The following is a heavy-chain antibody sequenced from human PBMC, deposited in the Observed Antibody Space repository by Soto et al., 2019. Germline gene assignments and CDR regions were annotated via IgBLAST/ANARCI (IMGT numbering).Heavy chain of an antibody. D-gene: IGHD1-26*01. CDR2: LNPKNGDT. CDR1: GYTLTDYY. J-gene: IGHJ6*02. Sequence: QVQLVQSGAEVKKPGASVKFSCKASGYTLTDYYMHWVRQAPGQGLEWMGWLNPKNGDTNSAQKFRGRGTMTRDTAISTAYLELSSLRSDDTAVYYCARSTGSYSYYGMDVWGQGTTVTVSS. V-gene: IGHV1-2*02. CDR3: ARSTGSYSYYGMDV.